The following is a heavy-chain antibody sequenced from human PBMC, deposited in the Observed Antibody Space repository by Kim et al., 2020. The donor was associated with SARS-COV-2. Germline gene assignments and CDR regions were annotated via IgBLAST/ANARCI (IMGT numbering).Heavy chain of an antibody. D-gene: IGHD3-22*01. J-gene: IGHJ1*01. Sequence: GGSLRLSCAASGFTFSSYGMHWVRQAPGKGLEWVAVIWYDGSNKYYADSVKGRFTISRDNSKNTLYLQMNSLRAEDTAVYYCARDGAGGDYYDSSGYYSAVYFQHWGQGTLVTVSS. CDR3: ARDGAGGDYYDSSGYYSAVYFQH. CDR1: GFTFSSYG. V-gene: IGHV3-33*01. CDR2: IWYDGSNK.